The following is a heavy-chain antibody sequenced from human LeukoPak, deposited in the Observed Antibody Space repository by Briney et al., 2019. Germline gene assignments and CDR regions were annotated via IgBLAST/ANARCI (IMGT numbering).Heavy chain of an antibody. CDR1: GYTFTSYG. V-gene: IGHV1-18*01. CDR3: ARTNYNYYDSSGYSLLFDY. Sequence: ASVKVSCKASGYTFTSYGISWGRQAPGQGLEGMGWISAYNGNTNYAQKLQGRVTMTTDTSTSTAYLELRSLRSDDTAVYYCARTNYNYYDSSGYSLLFDYWGQGTLVTVSS. CDR2: ISAYNGNT. D-gene: IGHD3-22*01. J-gene: IGHJ4*02.